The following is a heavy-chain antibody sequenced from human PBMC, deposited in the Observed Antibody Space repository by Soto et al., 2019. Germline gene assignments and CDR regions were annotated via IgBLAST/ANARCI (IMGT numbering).Heavy chain of an antibody. V-gene: IGHV3-30*03. Sequence: QVQLVESGGGVVQAGRSLRLSCAVSGIFFSSYGMHWVRQAPGKGLEWVALISHDGSSMFYADSVRGRFTISRDNSRDMVFMQMSGLRPEDTARYYCMTPGSADHSDYWGQGTLVTVSS. D-gene: IGHD4-17*01. CDR1: GIFFSSYG. CDR2: ISHDGSSM. CDR3: MTPGSADHSDY. J-gene: IGHJ4*02.